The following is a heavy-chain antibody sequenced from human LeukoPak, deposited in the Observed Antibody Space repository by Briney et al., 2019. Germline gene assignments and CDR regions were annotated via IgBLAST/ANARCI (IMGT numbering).Heavy chain of an antibody. V-gene: IGHV3-48*02. Sequence: GSLRLSCAASGFTFSSYSMNWVRQAPGKGLEWVSYISSSSSANYYADSVKGRFTISRDNAKNSLYLQMNSLRDEDTAVYYCAREDGYCSGGNCYSYFDSWGQGTLVTVSS. CDR1: GFTFSSYS. CDR2: ISSSSSAN. J-gene: IGHJ4*02. CDR3: AREDGYCSGGNCYSYFDS. D-gene: IGHD2-15*01.